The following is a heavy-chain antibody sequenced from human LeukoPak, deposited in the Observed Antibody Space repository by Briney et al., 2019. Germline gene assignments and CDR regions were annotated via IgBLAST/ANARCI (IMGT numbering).Heavy chain of an antibody. CDR2: ISSSGSTI. Sequence: GSLRLSCAASGFTFSSYEMNWVRQAPGKGLEWVSYISSSGSTIYYADSVKGRFTISRDNAKNSLYLQMNSLRAEDTAVYYCARVGVPAAGHFDYWGQGTLVTVSS. CDR1: GFTFSSYE. CDR3: ARVGVPAAGHFDY. V-gene: IGHV3-48*03. D-gene: IGHD2-2*01. J-gene: IGHJ4*02.